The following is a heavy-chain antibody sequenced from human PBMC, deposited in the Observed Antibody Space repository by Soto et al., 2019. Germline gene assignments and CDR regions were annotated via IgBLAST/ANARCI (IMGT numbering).Heavy chain of an antibody. CDR2: INPSGGST. J-gene: IGHJ6*02. CDR1: GYTFTSYY. CDR3: ARADEEPGTAVAGMDV. D-gene: IGHD6-19*01. V-gene: IGHV1-46*01. Sequence: QVQLVQSGAEVKKPGASVKVSCKASGYTFTSYYMHWVRQAPGQGLEWMGIINPSGGSTSYAQKFQGRVTMTGDTSTSTVYMELSSLRSEDTAVYYCARADEEPGTAVAGMDVWGQGTTVTVSS.